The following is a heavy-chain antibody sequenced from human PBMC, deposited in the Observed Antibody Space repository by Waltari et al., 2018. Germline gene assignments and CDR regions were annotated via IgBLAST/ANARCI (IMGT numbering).Heavy chain of an antibody. V-gene: IGHV4-39*01. Sequence: SLTCTVSGGSSISSTNFWVWIRQPPGKGLEWIGSIYSSGNTYYNPSLKSRATVSLDASKARFSLKLSSGTATDTAVYYCARKLRPPFSSFHSWGLGTLVTVSS. J-gene: IGHJ4*02. D-gene: IGHD4-17*01. CDR3: ARKLRPPFSSFHS. CDR1: GGSSISSTNF. CDR2: IYSSGNT.